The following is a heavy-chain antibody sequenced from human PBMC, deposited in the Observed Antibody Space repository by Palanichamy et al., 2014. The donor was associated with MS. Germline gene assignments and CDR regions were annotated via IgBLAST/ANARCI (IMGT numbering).Heavy chain of an antibody. CDR3: ARDNHSDTAMFMGADF. CDR2: IKCRGGAT. Sequence: QVQLAQSGAEVRKPGASVTVSCKASGYSFTNYYIHWVRQAPGQGLEWMGTIKCRGGATTYAQRFQGRLLMTSDTSTTTVYMQLSSLRVDDTAVYFCARDNHSDTAMFMGADFWGQGTLVIVSS. V-gene: IGHV1-46*01. D-gene: IGHD5-18*01. J-gene: IGHJ4*02. CDR1: GYSFTNYY.